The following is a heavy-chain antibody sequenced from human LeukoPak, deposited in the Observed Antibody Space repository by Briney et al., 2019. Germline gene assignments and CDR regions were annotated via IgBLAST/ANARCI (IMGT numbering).Heavy chain of an antibody. Sequence: SETLSLTCTVSGGSINNYYWSWIRQPAGKGLEWIGRIYTRGSTNYNPSLKSRVTMSVDTSKNQFSLKLSSVTAADTAVYYCVRDRTNWKYSELDYWGQGILVTVSS. CDR1: GGSINNYY. D-gene: IGHD5-18*01. J-gene: IGHJ4*02. CDR3: VRDRTNWKYSELDY. V-gene: IGHV4-4*07. CDR2: IYTRGST.